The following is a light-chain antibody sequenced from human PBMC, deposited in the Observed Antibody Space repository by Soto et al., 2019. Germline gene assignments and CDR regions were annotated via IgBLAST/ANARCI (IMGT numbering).Light chain of an antibody. CDR3: QQYGNSPPNT. Sequence: EIVLTQSPGTLSLSPGERATLSCRASQSVSSSYLAWYQQKPGQAPRVLICGASSRATGIPDRFSGSGSGTEFTLTISRLEPEDFAVYFCQQYGNSPPNTFGQGTKVEIK. V-gene: IGKV3-20*01. CDR2: GAS. CDR1: QSVSSSY. J-gene: IGKJ2*01.